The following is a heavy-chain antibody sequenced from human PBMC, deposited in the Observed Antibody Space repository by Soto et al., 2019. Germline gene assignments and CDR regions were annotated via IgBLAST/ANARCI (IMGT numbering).Heavy chain of an antibody. J-gene: IGHJ4*02. CDR1: GFTFTSYA. D-gene: IGHD1-26*01. CDR2: IGTTTGDI. CDR3: AKRSPSGTYYFDY. V-gene: IGHV3-23*01. Sequence: GGSLRLSCAASGFTFTSYAMTWVRQGPGKGLEWVSSIGTTTGDILYADSVKGRFTISRDNSKNTLYLQINSLRTEDTAIYYCAKRSPSGTYYFDYWGQGTLVTVSS.